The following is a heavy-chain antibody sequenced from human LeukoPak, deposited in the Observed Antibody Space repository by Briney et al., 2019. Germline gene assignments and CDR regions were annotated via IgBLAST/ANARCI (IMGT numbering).Heavy chain of an antibody. CDR2: ISHDGATK. Sequence: GGSLRLSCAASGFSFSNFAIHWVRQAPGKGLEWLAVISHDGATKHYADSVKGRFTISRDNTNNSLSLQMNSLSAEDTAVYYCARARGRWHLLPLDFWGQGTLVTVSS. CDR1: GFSFSNFA. D-gene: IGHD1-26*01. V-gene: IGHV3-30*04. J-gene: IGHJ4*02. CDR3: ARARGRWHLLPLDF.